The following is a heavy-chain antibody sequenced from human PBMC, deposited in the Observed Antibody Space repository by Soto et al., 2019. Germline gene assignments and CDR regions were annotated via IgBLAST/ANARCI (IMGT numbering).Heavy chain of an antibody. Sequence: EVQLVESGGGLVQPGGSLRLSCTASGFTFSSYWMHWAGQPPGKGRVWVSRIDSDGSPTNYADFVKGRFTISRDNAKNTLYLQMNSLRVEDTAVYYCARGASGYGNFDYWGQGTLVTVSS. CDR1: GFTFSSYW. CDR3: ARGASGYGNFDY. V-gene: IGHV3-74*01. CDR2: IDSDGSPT. J-gene: IGHJ4*02. D-gene: IGHD5-12*01.